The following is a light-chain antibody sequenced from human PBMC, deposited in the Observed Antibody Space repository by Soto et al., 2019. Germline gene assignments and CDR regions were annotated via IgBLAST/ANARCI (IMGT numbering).Light chain of an antibody. V-gene: IGKV3-20*01. CDR3: QVYGILPWT. CDR1: QSVSTNQ. J-gene: IGKJ1*01. Sequence: VLTHSPHTLSVSPGGTPTLSCRASQSVSTNQLAWYQYKRGQAPRLVFHSATTRANAFPSRFSASGSGTDFTLTISGLQPDDFALYYCQVYGILPWTFGQGTKVDIK. CDR2: SAT.